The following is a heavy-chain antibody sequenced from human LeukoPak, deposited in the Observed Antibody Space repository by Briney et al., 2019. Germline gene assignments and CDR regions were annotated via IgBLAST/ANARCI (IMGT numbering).Heavy chain of an antibody. Sequence: GGSLRLSCAASGFTFSSYEMNWVRQAPGKGLEWVSYISSGGETTYYADSVKGRFAISRDNAKNSLYLQMNSLRAEDTAVYFCARQARTSEARIPYFDYWGQGTLVTVSS. CDR3: ARQARTSEARIPYFDY. CDR2: ISSGGETT. CDR1: GFTFSSYE. V-gene: IGHV3-48*03. D-gene: IGHD5-12*01. J-gene: IGHJ4*02.